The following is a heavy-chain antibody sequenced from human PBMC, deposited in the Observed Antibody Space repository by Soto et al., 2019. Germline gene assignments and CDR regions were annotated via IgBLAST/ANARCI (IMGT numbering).Heavy chain of an antibody. D-gene: IGHD3-22*01. J-gene: IGHJ6*02. CDR3: ARAAYDSSGYYLYYYGMDV. V-gene: IGHV5-10-1*01. CDR2: IDPSDSYT. Sequence: GESLKISCKGSGYSFTSYWISWVRQMPGKGLEWMGRIDPSDSYTNYSPSFQGHVTISADKSISTAYLQWSSLKASDTAMYYCARAAYDSSGYYLYYYGMDVWGQGTTVTVSS. CDR1: GYSFTSYW.